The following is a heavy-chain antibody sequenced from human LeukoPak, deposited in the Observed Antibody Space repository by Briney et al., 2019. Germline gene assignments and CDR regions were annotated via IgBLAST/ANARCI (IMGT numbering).Heavy chain of an antibody. Sequence: SETLSLTCTVSGYSISSGYYWGWIRQPPGKGLEWIGSIYHSGSTYYNPSLKSRVTISVDTSKNQFSLKLSSVTAADTAVYYCARALYCSGGSCYTGGNWFDPWGQGTLVTVSS. CDR2: IYHSGST. D-gene: IGHD2-15*01. CDR1: GYSISSGYY. CDR3: ARALYCSGGSCYTGGNWFDP. V-gene: IGHV4-38-2*02. J-gene: IGHJ5*02.